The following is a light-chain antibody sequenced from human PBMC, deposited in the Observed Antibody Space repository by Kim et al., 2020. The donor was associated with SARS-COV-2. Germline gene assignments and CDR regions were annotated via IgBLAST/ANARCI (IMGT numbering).Light chain of an antibody. V-gene: IGLV3-1*01. CDR2: QDS. CDR1: KLGDKY. Sequence: GSPGKTASVTCSGDKLGDKYACWYQQKPGQSPLLVIYQDSKRPSGIPERFSGSNSGNTATLTISGTQAMDEADYYCQAWDSSTVVFGGGTQLTVL. CDR3: QAWDSSTVV. J-gene: IGLJ2*01.